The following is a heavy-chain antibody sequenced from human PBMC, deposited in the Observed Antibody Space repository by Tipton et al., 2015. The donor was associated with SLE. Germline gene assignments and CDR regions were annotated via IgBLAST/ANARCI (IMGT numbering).Heavy chain of an antibody. V-gene: IGHV4-59*01. CDR1: GGSISSYY. CDR2: IYYSGST. J-gene: IGHJ4*02. CDR3: ARGRDKQDY. Sequence: LRLSCTVSGGSISSYYWSWIRQPPGKGLEWIGYIYYSGSTNYNPSLKSRVTISVDTSKNQFSLKPSSVTAADTAVYYCARGRDKQDYWGQGTLVTVSS. D-gene: IGHD1/OR15-1a*01.